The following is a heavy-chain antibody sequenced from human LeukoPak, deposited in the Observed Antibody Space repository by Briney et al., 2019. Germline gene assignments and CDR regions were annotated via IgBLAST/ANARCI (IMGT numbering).Heavy chain of an antibody. CDR2: IYYSGST. D-gene: IGHD6-6*01. V-gene: IGHV4-59*08. J-gene: IGHJ4*02. Sequence: PSETLSLTCTVSGGSISSYYWSWIRQPPGKGLEWIGYIYYSGSTNYNPSLKSRVTISVDTSKNQFSLKLNSVTAADTAVYHCATFIVTRTYYLDYWGQGTLVTVSS. CDR3: ATFIVTRTYYLDY. CDR1: GGSISSYY.